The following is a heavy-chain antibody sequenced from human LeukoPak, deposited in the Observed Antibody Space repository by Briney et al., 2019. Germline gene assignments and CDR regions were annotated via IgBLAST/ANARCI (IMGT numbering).Heavy chain of an antibody. CDR1: GFTFYDYG. D-gene: IGHD2-2*01. Sequence: GGSLRLSCAASGFTFYDYGMSWVRQAPGKGLEWVSGINWNGGSTGYADSVKGRFTISRDNAKNSLYLQMNSLRAEDTAVYYCARDRAIVVVPDAVGYWGQGTLVTVSS. J-gene: IGHJ4*02. CDR3: ARDRAIVVVPDAVGY. CDR2: INWNGGST. V-gene: IGHV3-20*04.